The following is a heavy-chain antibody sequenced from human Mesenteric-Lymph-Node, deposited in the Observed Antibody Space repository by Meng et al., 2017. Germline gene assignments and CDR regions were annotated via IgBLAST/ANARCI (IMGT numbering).Heavy chain of an antibody. J-gene: IGHJ4*02. D-gene: IGHD5-12*01. CDR2: MDSGGRAT. Sequence: GGSLRLSCVASGFSFSDYAMSWVRQAPGKGLEWVSGMDSGGRATYYADSVKGRFTISRDNSENTFYMQMNSLRVEDSAVYHCANGYSPDYWGQGTLVTVSS. V-gene: IGHV3-23*01. CDR3: ANGYSPDY. CDR1: GFSFSDYA.